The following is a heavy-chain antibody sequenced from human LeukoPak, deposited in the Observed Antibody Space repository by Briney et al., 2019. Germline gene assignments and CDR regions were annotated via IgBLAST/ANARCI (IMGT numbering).Heavy chain of an antibody. CDR3: ARGDYHSYYGSGSYNY. J-gene: IGHJ4*02. CDR2: MNPNTGNT. CDR1: GYTFTSYD. V-gene: IGHV1-8*01. D-gene: IGHD3-10*01. Sequence: ASVKVSCKASGYTFTSYDINWVRQATGQGLEWMGWMNPNTGNTGYAQKFQGRVTMTRNTSISTAYMELSSLRSEDTAVYYCARGDYHSYYGSGSYNYWGQGTLVTVSS.